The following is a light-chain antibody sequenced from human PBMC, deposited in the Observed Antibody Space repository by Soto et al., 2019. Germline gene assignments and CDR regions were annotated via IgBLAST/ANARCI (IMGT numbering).Light chain of an antibody. V-gene: IGLV1-47*01. CDR3: ATWDDSLKGVI. J-gene: IGLJ2*01. Sequence: QSVLTQPPSASGTPGQRVTISCSGSSSNIENNYVYWYQHLPGTAPKLLIYRNNQRPSGVPDRFSGSKSATSASLAISGLRSEDGADYYCATWDDSLKGVIFGGGTKLTVL. CDR2: RNN. CDR1: SSNIENNY.